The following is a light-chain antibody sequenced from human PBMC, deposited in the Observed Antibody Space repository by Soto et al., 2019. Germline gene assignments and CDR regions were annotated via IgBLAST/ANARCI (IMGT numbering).Light chain of an antibody. CDR3: QQEIT. CDR2: AAS. J-gene: IGKJ3*01. CDR1: QGISSY. V-gene: IGKV1-9*01. Sequence: DIQLTQSPSFLSASEGDRVTITCRASQGISSYLAWYQQKPGKAPKLLIYAASTLQSGVPSRFSGSGSGTEFTLTISSLQPEDFATYYCQQEITFGPGTKVDIK.